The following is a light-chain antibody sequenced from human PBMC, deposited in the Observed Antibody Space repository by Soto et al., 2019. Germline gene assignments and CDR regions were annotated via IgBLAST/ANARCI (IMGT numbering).Light chain of an antibody. J-gene: IGKJ5*01. V-gene: IGKV1D-13*01. CDR3: QQFNNYPIT. Sequence: AIQLTQSPSSLSASVGDRVTITCRASQVISSALAWYQQKPGKAPKLRIYDASSLESGVPSRFSGSGSGTDFTLSISSLQPEDFATYYCQQFNNYPITFGQGTRLEIK. CDR1: QVISSA. CDR2: DAS.